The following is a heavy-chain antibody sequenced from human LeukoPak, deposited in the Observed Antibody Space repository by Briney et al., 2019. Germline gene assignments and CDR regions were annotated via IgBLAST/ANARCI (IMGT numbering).Heavy chain of an antibody. CDR2: ISSSSSYI. D-gene: IGHD4-17*01. CDR3: ARDRTSDYGPGYYFDY. J-gene: IGHJ4*02. CDR1: GFTFSSYS. Sequence: GGSLRLSCAASGFTFSSYSMNWVRQAPGKGLEWVSSISSSSSYIYYADSVKGRFTISRDNAKNSLCLQMNSLRAEDTAVYYCARDRTSDYGPGYYFDYWGQGTLVTVSS. V-gene: IGHV3-21*01.